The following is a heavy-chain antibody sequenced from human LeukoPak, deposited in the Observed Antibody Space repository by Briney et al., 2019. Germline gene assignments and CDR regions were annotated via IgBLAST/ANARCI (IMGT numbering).Heavy chain of an antibody. V-gene: IGHV3-23*01. Sequence: AGGSLRLSCAPSGFTFSSYAMTWVRHAPGEGLEWFSSISCSGGRIYYSDSGKGQFTISRDNSRNPLYLQMTSLRGEDMAVYYCARDGVSTNDWQPDYWGQGTLVTVSS. CDR2: ISCSGGRI. D-gene: IGHD5/OR15-5a*01. CDR3: ARDGVSTNDWQPDY. J-gene: IGHJ4*02. CDR1: GFTFSSYA.